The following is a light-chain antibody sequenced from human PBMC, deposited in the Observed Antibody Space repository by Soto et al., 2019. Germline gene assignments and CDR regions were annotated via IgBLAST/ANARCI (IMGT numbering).Light chain of an antibody. CDR2: AAS. Sequence: DIQMTQSPSSVSASVGDRVTITCRASQGISNYLAWCQQKPGKVPKLLMYAASTLQSGVPSRFSGSGSGTEFTLIISSLQPEDVATYYCQKYNSAPQTFGPGTKVDIK. CDR1: QGISNY. J-gene: IGKJ3*01. V-gene: IGKV1-27*01. CDR3: QKYNSAPQT.